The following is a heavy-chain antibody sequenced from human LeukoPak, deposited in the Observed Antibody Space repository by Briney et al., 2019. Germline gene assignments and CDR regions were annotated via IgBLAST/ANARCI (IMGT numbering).Heavy chain of an antibody. J-gene: IGHJ4*02. V-gene: IGHV3-11*01. CDR2: ISSSGSTI. D-gene: IGHD3-9*01. Sequence: GGSLRLSCAASGFTFSDYYMSWIRQAPGKGLEWVSYISSSGSTIYYADSVKGRFTISRDNAKNSPYLQMNSLRAEDTAVYYCARTRRHYDILTGQYLDYWGQGTLVTVSS. CDR1: GFTFSDYY. CDR3: ARTRRHYDILTGQYLDY.